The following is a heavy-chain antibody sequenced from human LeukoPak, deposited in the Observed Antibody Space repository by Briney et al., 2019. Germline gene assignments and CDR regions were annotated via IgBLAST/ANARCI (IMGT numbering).Heavy chain of an antibody. CDR1: GFTFSSFA. V-gene: IGHV3-23*01. D-gene: IGHD3-10*01. Sequence: GRSLRLSCAGSGFTFSSFAMSWVRQAPGKGLEWVSGISNSGGSTYYADSVKGRFTISRDNSKNTLYLQMNSLRDEDTAVYYCAKVAHDSGSYYPDYWGQGTLVTVSS. J-gene: IGHJ4*02. CDR3: AKVAHDSGSYYPDY. CDR2: ISNSGGST.